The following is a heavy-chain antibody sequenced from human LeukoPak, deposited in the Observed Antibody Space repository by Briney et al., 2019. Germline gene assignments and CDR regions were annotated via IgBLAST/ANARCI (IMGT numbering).Heavy chain of an antibody. J-gene: IGHJ3*02. CDR3: ARDDAFDI. CDR2: IYPGDSDT. Sequence: AGESLKISCEASGYIFTNYWIGWVRQMPGKGLEWMGIIYPGDSDTRYSPSFQGQVTISADKSISTAYLQWSSLKASDTAMYYCARDDAFDIWGQGTMVTVSS. CDR1: GYIFTNYW. V-gene: IGHV5-51*01.